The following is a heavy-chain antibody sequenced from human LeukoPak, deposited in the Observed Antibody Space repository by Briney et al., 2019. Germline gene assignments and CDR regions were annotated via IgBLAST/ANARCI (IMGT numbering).Heavy chain of an antibody. CDR2: IYYSGST. Sequence: SETLSLTCTVSGGSISSYYWSWIRQPPGKGLEWIGYIYYSGSTNYNPSLKSRVTISADTSKNQFSLKLSSVTAADTAVYYCARGDDSSGYYLDYWGQGTLVTVSS. CDR1: GGSISSYY. V-gene: IGHV4-59*01. J-gene: IGHJ4*02. CDR3: ARGDDSSGYYLDY. D-gene: IGHD3-22*01.